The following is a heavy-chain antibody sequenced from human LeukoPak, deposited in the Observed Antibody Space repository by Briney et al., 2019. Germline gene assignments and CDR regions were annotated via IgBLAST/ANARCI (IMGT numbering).Heavy chain of an antibody. V-gene: IGHV3-23*01. J-gene: IGHJ3*02. Sequence: GGSLRLSCAASGFTFSSYAMSWVRQAPGKGLEWVSAISFSGGSTYYADSVKGRFTISRDNYMNTLWLQMNSLRAEDTAVYYCAKGAGSEAFHIWGQGTMVTVSS. D-gene: IGHD6-19*01. CDR1: GFTFSSYA. CDR3: AKGAGSEAFHI. CDR2: ISFSGGST.